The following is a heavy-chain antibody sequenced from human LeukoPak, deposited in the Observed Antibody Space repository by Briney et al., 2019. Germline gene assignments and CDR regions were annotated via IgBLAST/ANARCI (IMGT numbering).Heavy chain of an antibody. D-gene: IGHD5-12*01. Sequence: GGSPRLSCAASGFTFDDYAMHWVRQAPGKGLEWVSLISWDGGSTYYADSVKGRFPISRHNSKNSLYVQMNSLRAEDTALYYCAKGSIGYATDGYFDFWGQGTLVTVSS. V-gene: IGHV3-43D*04. CDR1: GFTFDDYA. J-gene: IGHJ4*02. CDR2: ISWDGGST. CDR3: AKGSIGYATDGYFDF.